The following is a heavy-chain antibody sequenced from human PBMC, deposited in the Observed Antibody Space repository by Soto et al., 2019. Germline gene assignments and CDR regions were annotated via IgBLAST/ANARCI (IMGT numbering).Heavy chain of an antibody. D-gene: IGHD3-3*01. J-gene: IGHJ6*02. Sequence: QVQLVQSGAEVKKPGSSVKVSCKASGGTFSNHVISWVRQAPGQGLEWMGGIINIFGTANYAQKFQGRVTITADESTSTAHMGLSSLRSEDTAVYYCARGPYEFWSGYYRPDLPSGMDVWGQGTTVTVSS. V-gene: IGHV1-69*12. CDR3: ARGPYEFWSGYYRPDLPSGMDV. CDR2: IINIFGTA. CDR1: GGTFSNHV.